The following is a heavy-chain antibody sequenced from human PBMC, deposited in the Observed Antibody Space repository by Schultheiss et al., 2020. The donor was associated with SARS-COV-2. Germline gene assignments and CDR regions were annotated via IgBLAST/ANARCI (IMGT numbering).Heavy chain of an antibody. D-gene: IGHD6-13*01. J-gene: IGHJ4*02. CDR3: AKESLIAAAGPTDY. CDR1: GFTFSDYY. CDR2: ISSSSSYT. Sequence: GESLKISCAASGFTFSDYYMSWIRQAPGKGLEWVSYISSSSSYTNYADSVKGRFTISRDNAKNSLYLQMNSLRAEDTAVYYCAKESLIAAAGPTDYWGQGTLVTVSS. V-gene: IGHV3-11*06.